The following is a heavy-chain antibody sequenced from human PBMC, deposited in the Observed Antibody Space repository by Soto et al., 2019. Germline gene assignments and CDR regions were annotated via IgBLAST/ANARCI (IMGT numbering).Heavy chain of an antibody. V-gene: IGHV3-30*18. CDR2: TSYDGSNK. J-gene: IGHJ4*02. Sequence: PGWSLRLSCAASEFTFSTYGMHWVRQAPGKGLEWVAFTSYDGSNKYYADSVKGRFTISRDNSKNTLYLQMTSLRAEDTAVYYCEKDRAPRPSNSFDYWGQGTLVTVSS. D-gene: IGHD6-6*01. CDR1: EFTFSTYG. CDR3: EKDRAPRPSNSFDY.